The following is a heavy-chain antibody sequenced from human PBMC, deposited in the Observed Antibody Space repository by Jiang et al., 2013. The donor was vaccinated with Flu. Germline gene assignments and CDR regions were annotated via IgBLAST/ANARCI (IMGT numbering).Heavy chain of an antibody. D-gene: IGHD6-13*01. CDR1: GYTFTGYY. Sequence: SGAEVKKPGASVKVSCKASGYTFTGYYMHWVRQAPGQGLEWMGWINPNSGGTNYAQKFQGWVTMTRDTSISTAYMELSRLRSDDTAVYYCAREGGSSWSKYYYYYYGMDVWGQGTTVTVSS. J-gene: IGHJ6*02. CDR3: AREGGSSWSKYYYYYYGMDV. V-gene: IGHV1-2*04. CDR2: INPNSGGT.